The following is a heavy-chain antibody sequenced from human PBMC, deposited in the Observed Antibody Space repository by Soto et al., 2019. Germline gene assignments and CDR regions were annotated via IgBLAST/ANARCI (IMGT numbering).Heavy chain of an antibody. CDR2: ISYDGSNK. CDR1: GFTFSSYA. D-gene: IGHD6-19*01. Sequence: QVQLVESGGGVVQPGRSLRLSCAASGFTFSSYAMHWVRQAPGKGLEWVAVISYDGSNKYYADSVKGRFTISRDNSRNRRYLQRTSLGAEDTAVYYGARESRGWGLDYWGQEPWSPSPQ. CDR3: ARESRGWGLDY. V-gene: IGHV3-30-3*01. J-gene: IGHJ4*01.